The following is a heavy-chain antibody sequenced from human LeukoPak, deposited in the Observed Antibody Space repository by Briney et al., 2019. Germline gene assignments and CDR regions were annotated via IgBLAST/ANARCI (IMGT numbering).Heavy chain of an antibody. D-gene: IGHD3-22*01. CDR1: GGSISSSSYY. CDR3: ARERIPNYYDSSGLSDY. CDR2: IYYSGST. V-gene: IGHV4-39*07. J-gene: IGHJ4*02. Sequence: PSETLSLTRTVSGGSISSSSYYWGWIRQPPGKGLEWIGSIYYSGSTYYNPSLKSRVTISVDTSKNQFSLKLSSVTAADTAVYYCARERIPNYYDSSGLSDYWGQGTLVTVSS.